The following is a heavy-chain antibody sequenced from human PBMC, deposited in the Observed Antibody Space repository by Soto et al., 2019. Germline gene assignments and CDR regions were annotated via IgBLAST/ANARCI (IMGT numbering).Heavy chain of an antibody. CDR2: IYYSGST. V-gene: IGHV4-39*01. Sequence: SETLSLTCTVSAGSISSSGYYWGWIRQPPGKGLEWIGSIYYSGSTYYNPSLKSRVTISVDTSKNQFSLKLSSVTAADTAVYYCARQESYYYYGMDVWGQGTTVT. J-gene: IGHJ6*02. CDR3: ARQESYYYYGMDV. CDR1: AGSISSSGYY.